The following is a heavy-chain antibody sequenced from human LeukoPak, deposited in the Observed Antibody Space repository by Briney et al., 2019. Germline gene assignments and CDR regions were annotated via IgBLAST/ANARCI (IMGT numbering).Heavy chain of an antibody. CDR1: GFTFSCYA. J-gene: IGHJ4*02. Sequence: GGSLRLSCADSGFTFSCYAMSWVRQAPGKGLEWVSAISGSGGSTYYADSVKGRFTISRDNSKNTLYLQMNSLRAEDTAVYYCARITTTVRYFDYWGQGTLVTVSS. D-gene: IGHD4-17*01. V-gene: IGHV3-23*01. CDR2: ISGSGGST. CDR3: ARITTTVRYFDY.